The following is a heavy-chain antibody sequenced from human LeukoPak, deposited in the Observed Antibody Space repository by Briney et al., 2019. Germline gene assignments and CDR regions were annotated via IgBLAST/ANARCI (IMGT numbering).Heavy chain of an antibody. CDR3: ARDRYSSGWQHYYYMDV. CDR1: GGSISSYY. CDR2: IYYSGCT. D-gene: IGHD6-19*01. J-gene: IGHJ6*03. Sequence: PSETLSLTCTVSGGSISSYYWSWIRQPPGKGLEWIGYIYYSGCTNYNPSLKSRVTISVDTSKNQFSLKLSSVTAADTAVYYCARDRYSSGWQHYYYMDVWGKGTTVTVSS. V-gene: IGHV4-59*01.